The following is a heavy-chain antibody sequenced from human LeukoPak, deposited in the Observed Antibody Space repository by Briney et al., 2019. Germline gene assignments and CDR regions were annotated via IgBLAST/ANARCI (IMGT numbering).Heavy chain of an antibody. Sequence: ASVKVSCKASGYTFTSYDINWVRQAPGQGLEWMGWMNPNSGNTGYAQKFQGRVTMTRNTSISTAYMELSSLRSEDTAVYYCARGTPGSGSYYYYGMDVWGQGTTVTVSS. V-gene: IGHV1-8*01. D-gene: IGHD1-26*01. CDR1: GYTFTSYD. CDR3: ARGTPGSGSYYYYGMDV. CDR2: MNPNSGNT. J-gene: IGHJ6*02.